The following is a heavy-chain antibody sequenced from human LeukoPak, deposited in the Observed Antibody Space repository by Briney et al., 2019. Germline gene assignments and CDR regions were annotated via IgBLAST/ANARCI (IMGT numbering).Heavy chain of an antibody. CDR2: ISGSGGST. CDR3: AKGVVIIPVPFDY. D-gene: IGHD3-3*01. J-gene: IGHJ4*02. CDR1: GFIFSNYA. Sequence: GGSLRLSCAASGFIFSNYAMSWVRQAPGKGLEWVSAISGSGGSTYYADSVKGRFTISRDNSKNTLYLQMNSLRAEDTAVYYCAKGVVIIPVPFDYWGQGTLVTVSS. V-gene: IGHV3-23*01.